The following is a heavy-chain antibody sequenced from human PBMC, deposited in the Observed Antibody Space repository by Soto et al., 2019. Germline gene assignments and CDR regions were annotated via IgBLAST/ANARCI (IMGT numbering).Heavy chain of an antibody. CDR3: ARGVESTRNAMDV. V-gene: IGHV3-74*01. J-gene: IGHJ6*02. CDR1: GFTFSTYH. D-gene: IGHD2-15*01. Sequence: PGGALRLSCAASGFTFSTYHMRWVRQAPGKGLVWVSRINSDESSANYADSVKGRFTISRDSAKNTVYLQMSSLSDEDTAMYFCARGVESTRNAMDVWGQGTTVTVSS. CDR2: INSDESSA.